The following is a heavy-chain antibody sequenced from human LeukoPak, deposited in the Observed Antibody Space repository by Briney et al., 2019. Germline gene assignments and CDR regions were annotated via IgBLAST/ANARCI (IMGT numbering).Heavy chain of an antibody. CDR3: ARSRLVGTTVIVVARGAFDL. D-gene: IGHD3-22*01. J-gene: IGHJ3*01. CDR2: INQSGAT. CDR1: GGSIRSSYYF. V-gene: IGHV4-39*07. Sequence: SETLSLTCTVSGGSIRSSYYFWSWIRQPPGKGLEWIGEINQSGATNYNPSLKSRVTISRDTPKNQFSLRLSSVTAADTAVYYCARSRLVGTTVIVVARGAFDLWGQGNVVTVSS.